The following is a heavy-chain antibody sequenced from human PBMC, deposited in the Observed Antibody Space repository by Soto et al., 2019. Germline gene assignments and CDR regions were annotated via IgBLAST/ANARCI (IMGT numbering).Heavy chain of an antibody. V-gene: IGHV3-23*01. CDR3: AKGTTTLRGYFDY. J-gene: IGHJ4*02. Sequence: GGSLRLSCAASGFTFSSYAMNWVRQAPGKGLEWVSGISGSGGSTYYADSVKGRFTISRDNSKNTLYLQMNSLRAEDTAVYYCAKGTTTLRGYFDYWGQGTLVTVSS. CDR2: ISGSGGST. CDR1: GFTFSSYA. D-gene: IGHD4-17*01.